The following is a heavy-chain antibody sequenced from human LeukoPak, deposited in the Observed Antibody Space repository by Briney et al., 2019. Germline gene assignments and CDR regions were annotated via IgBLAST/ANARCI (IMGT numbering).Heavy chain of an antibody. CDR2: IYYSGST. Sequence: SETLSPTCTVSGGSISSYYWSWIRQPPGKGLEWIGYIYYSGSTNYNPSLKSRVTISVDTSKNQFSLKLSSVTAADTAVYYCARDLTLWFGEENWFDPWGQGTLVTVSS. CDR3: ARDLTLWFGEENWFDP. CDR1: GGSISSYY. D-gene: IGHD3-10*01. J-gene: IGHJ5*02. V-gene: IGHV4-59*01.